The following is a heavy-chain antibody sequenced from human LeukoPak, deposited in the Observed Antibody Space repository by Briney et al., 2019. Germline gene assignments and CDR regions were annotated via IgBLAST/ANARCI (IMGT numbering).Heavy chain of an antibody. CDR1: GFTFSSYG. Sequence: GGSLRLSCAASGFTFSSYGMHWVRQAPGKGLEWVAFIRYDGSNKYYADSVKGRFTISRDNSKNTLYLQMNSLRAEDTAVYYCAKETKGYCSSTSCYRLSGFDPWGQGTLVTVSS. CDR2: IRYDGSNK. CDR3: AKETKGYCSSTSCYRLSGFDP. D-gene: IGHD2-2*01. J-gene: IGHJ5*02. V-gene: IGHV3-30*02.